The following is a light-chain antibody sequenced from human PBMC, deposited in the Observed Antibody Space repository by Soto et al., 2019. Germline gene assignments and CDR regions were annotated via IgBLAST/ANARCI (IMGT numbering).Light chain of an antibody. Sequence: EIVMTQSPATLSVSPGERATLSCRASQSVSSNLAWYQQKPGQAPRLLIYGASTRATGFPARFSGSGSGTEFTLTFSSLQSEYFAVWYCPQYNNWLTFGQGTKLEIQ. CDR1: QSVSSN. CDR2: GAS. V-gene: IGKV3-15*01. J-gene: IGKJ2*01. CDR3: PQYNNWLT.